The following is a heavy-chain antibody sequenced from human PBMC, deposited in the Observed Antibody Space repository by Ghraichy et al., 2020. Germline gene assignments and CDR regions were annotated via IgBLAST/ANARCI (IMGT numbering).Heavy chain of an antibody. CDR1: GGSISNTHYY. D-gene: IGHD6-13*01. J-gene: IGHJ4*02. CDR3: ASAPYDSTWDAFDY. Sequence: ESLNISCTVSGGSISNTHYYWGWISQPPGKGLEWIGSMYYSGTTYDNPSLKSRVTISVDTSKNQFSLKLSSVTAADTAVYYCASAPYDSTWDAFDYWGQGTLVPGSS. V-gene: IGHV4-39*01. CDR2: MYYSGTT.